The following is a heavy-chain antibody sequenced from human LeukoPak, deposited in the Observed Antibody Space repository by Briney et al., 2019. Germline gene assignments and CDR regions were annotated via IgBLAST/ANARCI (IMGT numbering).Heavy chain of an antibody. CDR3: ARGGAPDN. CDR1: GFNFSSYW. J-gene: IGHJ4*02. D-gene: IGHD1-26*01. Sequence: GGSLRLSCAASGFNFSSYWMSWVRQAPGKGLEWAANINQDGGKKYYVDSVRGRFAISRDNAENSVYLQMNSLRAEDTALYYCARGGAPDNGGQGTVVTVS. CDR2: INQDGGKK. V-gene: IGHV3-7*01.